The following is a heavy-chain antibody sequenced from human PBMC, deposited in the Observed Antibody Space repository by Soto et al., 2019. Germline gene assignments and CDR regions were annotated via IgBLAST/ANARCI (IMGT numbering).Heavy chain of an antibody. CDR1: GFSVSSNY. CDR2: IYSGGST. V-gene: IGHV3-53*01. Sequence: LRLSCAASGFSVSSNYMSWVRQAPGKGLEWVSVIYSGGSTYYADSVKGRFTISRDNSKNTLYLQMNSLRAEDTAVYYCARDKGIAAAGYFDYWGQGTLVTVSS. D-gene: IGHD6-13*01. J-gene: IGHJ4*02. CDR3: ARDKGIAAAGYFDY.